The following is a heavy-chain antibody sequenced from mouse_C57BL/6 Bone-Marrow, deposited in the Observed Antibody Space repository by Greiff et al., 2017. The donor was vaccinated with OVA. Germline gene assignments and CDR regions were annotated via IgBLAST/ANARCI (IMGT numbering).Heavy chain of an antibody. CDR2: ISSGSSTI. V-gene: IGHV5-17*01. Sequence: EVKLVESGGGLVKPGGSLKLSCAASGFTFSDYGMHWVRQAPEKGLEWVAYISSGSSTIYYADTVKGRFTISRDNAKNTLFLQMTSLRSEDTAMYYCARPSYYYGSSSWYCDVWGTGTTVTVSS. CDR1: GFTFSDYG. D-gene: IGHD1-1*01. J-gene: IGHJ1*03. CDR3: ARPSYYYGSSSWYCDV.